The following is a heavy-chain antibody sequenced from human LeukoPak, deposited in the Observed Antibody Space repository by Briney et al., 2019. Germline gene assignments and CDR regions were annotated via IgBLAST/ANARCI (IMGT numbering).Heavy chain of an antibody. CDR3: ARRGAGIAAAGVRRWFDP. J-gene: IGHJ5*02. CDR2: IYYSGTT. Sequence: TPSETLSLTCTVSGGSISSYYWSWIRQPPGKGLEWIGYIYYSGTTNYNPSLKSRATISVDTSKNQFSLKLSSVTAADTAVYYCARRGAGIAAAGVRRWFDPWGQGTLVTVSS. V-gene: IGHV4-59*12. D-gene: IGHD6-13*01. CDR1: GGSISSYY.